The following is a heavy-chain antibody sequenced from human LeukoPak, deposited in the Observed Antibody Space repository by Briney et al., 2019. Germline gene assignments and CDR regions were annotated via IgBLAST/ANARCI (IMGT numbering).Heavy chain of an antibody. J-gene: IGHJ4*02. CDR1: GGTFSSYA. CDR3: ARDFCSTSCNLGY. D-gene: IGHD2-2*01. CDR2: IIPIFGTA. Sequence: WASVKVSCKASGGTFSSYAISWVRQAPGQGLEWMGGIIPIFGTANYAQKFQGRVTITADESTSTAYMELSSLRSEDTAVYYCARDFCSTSCNLGYWGQGTLVTVSS. V-gene: IGHV1-69*13.